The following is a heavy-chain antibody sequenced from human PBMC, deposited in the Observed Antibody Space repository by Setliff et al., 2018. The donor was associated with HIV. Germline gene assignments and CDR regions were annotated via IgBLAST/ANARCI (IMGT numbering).Heavy chain of an antibody. D-gene: IGHD3-22*01. CDR3: AKIQNPQGYYYDSSGYYPHPGSPDY. CDR2: IRYDGSNK. Sequence: LRLSCAASGLIFSSYGMHWVRQAPGKGLEWVAFIRYDGSNKYYADSVKGRFTISRDNSKNTLYLQMNSLRAEDTAVYYCAKIQNPQGYYYDSSGYYPHPGSPDYWGQGTLVTVSS. CDR1: GLIFSSYG. J-gene: IGHJ4*02. V-gene: IGHV3-30*02.